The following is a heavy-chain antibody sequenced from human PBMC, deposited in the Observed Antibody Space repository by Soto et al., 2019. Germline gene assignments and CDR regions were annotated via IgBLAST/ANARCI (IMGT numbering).Heavy chain of an antibody. CDR2: ISAYNGNT. CDR1: GYTFTSYG. Sequence: QVQLVQSGAEVKKPGASVKVSCKASGYTFTSYGISWVRQAPGQGLEWMGWISAYNGNTNYAQKLQGRVTMTTDTSTSTAYMELRSLRSDDTVVYYCARDPMYDDILTGHISDYYFDYWGQGTLVTVSS. V-gene: IGHV1-18*01. D-gene: IGHD3-9*01. CDR3: ARDPMYDDILTGHISDYYFDY. J-gene: IGHJ4*02.